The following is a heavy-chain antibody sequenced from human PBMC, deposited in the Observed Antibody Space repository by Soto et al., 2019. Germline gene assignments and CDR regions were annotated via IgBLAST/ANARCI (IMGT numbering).Heavy chain of an antibody. CDR3: ARRRGSSSINYYYYYMDV. V-gene: IGHV5-51*01. J-gene: IGHJ6*03. CDR2: IYPGDSDI. CDR1: GYTFTNYW. D-gene: IGHD6-6*01. Sequence: GESLKISCKGCGYTFTNYWIGWVRQMPGKGLEWMGVIYPGDSDIRYSPSFQGQVTISADKSISTAYLQWSSLKASDTAMYYCARRRGSSSINYYYYYMDVWGKGTTVTVSS.